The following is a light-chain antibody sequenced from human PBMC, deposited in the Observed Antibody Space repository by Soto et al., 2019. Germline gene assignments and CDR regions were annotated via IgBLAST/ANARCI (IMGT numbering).Light chain of an antibody. J-gene: IGKJ1*01. CDR1: HSVIISY. CDR3: QQYNTWPRT. V-gene: IGKV3-15*01. Sequence: SGLTQSPGTLPLSRGERATLSXRASHSVIISYLAWYQPKPXHAPTLXXYRASTRNTGIAPRFSASGSGTEFTLNISSLRPEDFAVYYCQQYNTWPRTFGQGTKVGI. CDR2: RAS.